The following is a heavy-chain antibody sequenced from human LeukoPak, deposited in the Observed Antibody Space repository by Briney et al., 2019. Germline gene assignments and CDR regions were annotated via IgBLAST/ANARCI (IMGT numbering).Heavy chain of an antibody. CDR2: IKQDGSEK. J-gene: IGHJ3*02. Sequence: PGGSLRLSCAASGFTFSSYYMSWVRQAPGKGLEWVANIKQDGSEKYYVDSVKGRFTISRDNAKNSLYLQMNSLRAEDTAVYYCARGSDGAFDIWGQGTMVTVSS. CDR3: ARGSDGAFDI. CDR1: GFTFSSYY. V-gene: IGHV3-7*04. D-gene: IGHD1-26*01.